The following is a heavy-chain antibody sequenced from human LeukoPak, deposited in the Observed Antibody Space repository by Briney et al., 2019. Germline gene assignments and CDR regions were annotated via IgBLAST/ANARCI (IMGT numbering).Heavy chain of an antibody. J-gene: IGHJ4*02. CDR1: GFIFSDYG. CDR3: AKDPRPYYDVPVGY. D-gene: IGHD3-3*01. CDR2: IRYNGSRT. Sequence: GGSLRLSCVGSGFIFSDYGMHWFRQAPGKGLEWVAVIRYNGSRTFYADSVKGRFTISRDLFKKTVHLEMKAMRAEDTAVYYCAKDPRPYYDVPVGYWGQGTLVTVSP. V-gene: IGHV3-33*06.